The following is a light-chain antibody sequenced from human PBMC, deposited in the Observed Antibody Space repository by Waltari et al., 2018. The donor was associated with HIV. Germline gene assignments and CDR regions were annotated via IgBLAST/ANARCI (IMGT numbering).Light chain of an antibody. V-gene: IGLV6-57*03. Sequence: NFMLTQPHSVSESPGKTVTISCTRSSGSIASNYVQWYQQRPGSAPTPVISEDNQSPSGVPDRFSGSIDSSSNSASLTISGLKTEDEADYYCQSYDSSNWVFGGGTKLTVL. J-gene: IGLJ3*02. CDR1: SGSIASNY. CDR2: EDN. CDR3: QSYDSSNWV.